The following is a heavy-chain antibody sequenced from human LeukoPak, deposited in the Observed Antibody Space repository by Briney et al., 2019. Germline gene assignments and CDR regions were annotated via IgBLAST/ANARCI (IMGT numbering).Heavy chain of an antibody. D-gene: IGHD2-21*01. CDR2: IGNTET. J-gene: IGHJ4*02. CDR1: GFTFNTNA. V-gene: IGHV3-23*01. CDR3: AKDWIQFNRVFDCFDS. Sequence: GGSLRLSCATSGFTFNTNAMSWVRQAPGKGLEWVSTIGNTETFYADSVTGRFTISRDNSKNTVYLHMNSLRVEDTAVYYCAKDWIQFNRVFDCFDSWGQGTLVTVSS.